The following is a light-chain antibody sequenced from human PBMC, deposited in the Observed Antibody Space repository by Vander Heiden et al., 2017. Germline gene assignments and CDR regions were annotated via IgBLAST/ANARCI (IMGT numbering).Light chain of an antibody. CDR1: SSNIGKNY. J-gene: IGLJ1*01. Sequence: PSVSAAPGQKVTISCSGSSSNIGKNYVSWYQQVPGTAPKLLIYDNNKRPSGIPDRFSGSKSGTSATLGITGLQTGDEADYYCGTWDSSLSNAVFGTGTKVTVL. V-gene: IGLV1-51*01. CDR2: DNN. CDR3: GTWDSSLSNAV.